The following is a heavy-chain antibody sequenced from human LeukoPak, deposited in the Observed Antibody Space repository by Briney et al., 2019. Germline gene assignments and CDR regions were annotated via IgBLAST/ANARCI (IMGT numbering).Heavy chain of an antibody. J-gene: IGHJ4*02. Sequence: PSQTLSLTCTVSGGSITSSSYYWSWIRQPAGKGLEWIGRIYTSGITSYNPSLKSRVTMSMETSRNQLSLRLTSVTAADTAVYYCARKDGDVWGQGTLVTVSP. CDR1: GGSITSSSYY. V-gene: IGHV4-61*02. D-gene: IGHD4-17*01. CDR3: ARKDGDV. CDR2: IYTSGIT.